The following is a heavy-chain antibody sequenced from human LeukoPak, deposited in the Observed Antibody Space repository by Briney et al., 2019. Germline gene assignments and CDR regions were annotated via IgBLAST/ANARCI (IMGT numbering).Heavy chain of an antibody. CDR2: IKQDGSEK. Sequence: GGSLRLSCAASGFTFSTYWMSWVRQAPGKGLEWVANIKQDGSEKYYVDSVKGRFTISRDNAKNSLSLQMNGLRAEDTAVYFCARDRGGSYWGQGALVTVSS. CDR3: ARDRGGSY. CDR1: GFTFSTYW. D-gene: IGHD4-23*01. V-gene: IGHV3-7*01. J-gene: IGHJ4*02.